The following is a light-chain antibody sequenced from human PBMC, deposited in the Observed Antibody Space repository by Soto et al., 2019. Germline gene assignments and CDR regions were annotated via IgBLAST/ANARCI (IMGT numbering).Light chain of an antibody. J-gene: IGLJ2*01. V-gene: IGLV4-69*01. CDR3: QTWDTGARVV. CDR1: SGHSSYA. Sequence: QLVLTQSPSASASLGASVKLTCTLSSGHSSYAIAWHQQQPEKGPRYLMKFSSDGSHSKGDGIPDRFSGSSSAAERYLTISSLQSEDEADYYCQTWDTGARVVFGGGTKLTVL. CDR2: FSSDGSH.